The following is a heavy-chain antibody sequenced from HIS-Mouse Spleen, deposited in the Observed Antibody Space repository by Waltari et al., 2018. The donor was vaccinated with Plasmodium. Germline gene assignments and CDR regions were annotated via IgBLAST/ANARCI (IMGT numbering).Heavy chain of an antibody. V-gene: IGHV1-18*01. J-gene: IGHJ3*02. Sequence: QVQLVQSGSDVKKPVASGKVSCKDSCYTLASYGISWVRQPPGQGLEWMGWISAYNGNTNYAQELQGRVTMTTDTSTSTAYMELRSLRSDDTAVYYCAGGSAGDAFDIWGQGTMVTVSS. D-gene: IGHD6-19*01. CDR1: CYTLASYG. CDR2: ISAYNGNT. CDR3: AGGSAGDAFDI.